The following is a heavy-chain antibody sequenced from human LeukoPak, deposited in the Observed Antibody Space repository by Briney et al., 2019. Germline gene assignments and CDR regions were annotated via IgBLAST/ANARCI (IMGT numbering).Heavy chain of an antibody. CDR2: ISGSGGST. CDR1: GFTLSSYA. Sequence: GGSLRLSCAASGFTLSSYAMSWVRQAPGKGLEWVSYISGSGGSTSYADSVKGRFTISRDNSMNTLYLQMDSLRADDTAVYYCAKRSIAVAALIDYWGQGTLVTVSS. J-gene: IGHJ4*02. CDR3: AKRSIAVAALIDY. V-gene: IGHV3-23*01. D-gene: IGHD6-19*01.